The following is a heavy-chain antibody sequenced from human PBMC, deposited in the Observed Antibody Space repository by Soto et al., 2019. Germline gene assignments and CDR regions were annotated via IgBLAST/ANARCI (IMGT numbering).Heavy chain of an antibody. CDR3: ARVQITIFGVVTDY. V-gene: IGHV4-4*02. CDR1: GGSISSSNW. Sequence: SETLSLTCAVSGGSISSSNWWSWVRQPPGKGLEWIGEIYHSGSTNYNPSLKSRVTISVDKSKNQFSLKLSSVTAADTAVYYCARVQITIFGVVTDYWGQGTLVTVSS. CDR2: IYHSGST. D-gene: IGHD3-3*01. J-gene: IGHJ4*02.